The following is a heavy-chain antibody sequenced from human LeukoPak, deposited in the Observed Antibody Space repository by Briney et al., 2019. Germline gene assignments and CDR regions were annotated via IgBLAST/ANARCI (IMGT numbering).Heavy chain of an antibody. D-gene: IGHD5-12*01. V-gene: IGHV1-2*02. CDR3: ASLYSGYDFGWFDP. J-gene: IGHJ5*02. CDR2: INPNSGGT. Sequence: GASVKVSCKASGYPFTSYGISWVRQAPGQGLEWMGWINPNSGGTNYAQKFQGRVTMTRDTSISTAYMELSRLRSDDTAVYYCASLYSGYDFGWFDPWGQGTLVTVSS. CDR1: GYPFTSYG.